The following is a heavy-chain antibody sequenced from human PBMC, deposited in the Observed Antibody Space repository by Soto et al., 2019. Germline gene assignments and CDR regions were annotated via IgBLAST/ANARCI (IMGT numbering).Heavy chain of an antibody. D-gene: IGHD4-17*01. Sequence: EVQLVEFGGGLVQPGGSLRLSCAASGFTFSSYSMNWVRQAPGKGLEWVSYISSSSSTIYYADSVKGRFTISRDNARNSRYLLMNSLRAEDTSVYYFARDPDYGLSWFVPWGQGTLVSVSS. CDR1: GFTFSSYS. CDR3: ARDPDYGLSWFVP. CDR2: ISSSSSTI. V-gene: IGHV3-48*01. J-gene: IGHJ5*02.